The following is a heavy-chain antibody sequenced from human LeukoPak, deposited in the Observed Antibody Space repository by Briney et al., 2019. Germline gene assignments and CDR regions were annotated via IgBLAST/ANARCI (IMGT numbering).Heavy chain of an antibody. J-gene: IGHJ4*02. V-gene: IGHV4-38-2*02. Sequence: SETLSLTCTVSGYSISSGYYWGWIRQPPGKGLARIGSIYHSGSTYYNPSLKSRVTISVDTSKNQFSLKLSSVTAADTAVYYCAAIKNLWFGELFESSDHWGQGTLVTVSS. CDR1: GYSISSGYY. CDR2: IYHSGST. D-gene: IGHD3-10*01. CDR3: AAIKNLWFGELFESSDH.